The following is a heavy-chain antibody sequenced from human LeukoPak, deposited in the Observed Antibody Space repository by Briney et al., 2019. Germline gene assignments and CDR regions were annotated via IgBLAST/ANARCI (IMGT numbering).Heavy chain of an antibody. V-gene: IGHV1-69*13. J-gene: IGHJ5*02. CDR2: IIPIFGTA. Sequence: PAASVKVSCKASGGTFSSYAISWVRQAPGQGLEWMGGIIPIFGTANYAQKFQGRVTITADESTSTAYMELSSLRSEDKAVYYCARDRGVLLCPWGQGTLVTVSS. CDR3: ARDRGVLLCP. CDR1: GGTFSSYA. D-gene: IGHD3-10*02.